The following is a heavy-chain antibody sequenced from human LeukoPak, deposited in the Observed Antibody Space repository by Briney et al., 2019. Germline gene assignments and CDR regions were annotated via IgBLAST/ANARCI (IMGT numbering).Heavy chain of an antibody. CDR1: GFTFSNYA. CDR3: AKSAYFDWLPEDY. Sequence: PGGSLRLSCAASGFTFSNYAMNWVRQAPGKGLEWVSAISGSGGSTYYADSVKGRFTISRDNSKNTLYLQMNSLRAEDTAVYYCAKSAYFDWLPEDYWGQGTLVTVSS. CDR2: ISGSGGST. D-gene: IGHD3-9*01. J-gene: IGHJ4*02. V-gene: IGHV3-23*01.